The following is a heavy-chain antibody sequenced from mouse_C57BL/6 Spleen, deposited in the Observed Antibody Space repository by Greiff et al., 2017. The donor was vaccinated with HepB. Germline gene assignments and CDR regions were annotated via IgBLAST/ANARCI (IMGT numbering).Heavy chain of an antibody. CDR2: IDPEDGDT. V-gene: IGHV14-1*01. J-gene: IGHJ1*03. Sequence: EVQLQQSGAELVRPGASVKLSCTASGFNIKDYYMHWVKQRPEQGLEWIGRIDPEDGDTEYAPKFQGKATMTADTSSNTAYLQLSSLTSEDTAVYYCTTPATTVVARGYFDVWGTGTTVTVSS. D-gene: IGHD1-1*01. CDR1: GFNIKDYY. CDR3: TTPATTVVARGYFDV.